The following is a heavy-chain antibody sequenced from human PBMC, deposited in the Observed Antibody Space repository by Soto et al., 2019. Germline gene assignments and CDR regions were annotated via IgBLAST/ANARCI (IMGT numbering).Heavy chain of an antibody. D-gene: IGHD3-10*01. CDR2: INSDGSST. V-gene: IGHV3-74*01. J-gene: IGHJ6*02. CDR1: GFTFSSYW. CDR3: ARVYVTMVRGVIITGYGMDV. Sequence: GGSLRLSYAASGFTFSSYWMHWVRQAPGKGLVWVSRINSDGSSTSYADSVKGRFTISRDNAKNTLYLQMNSLRAEDTAVYYCARVYVTMVRGVIITGYGMDVWGQGTTVTVSS.